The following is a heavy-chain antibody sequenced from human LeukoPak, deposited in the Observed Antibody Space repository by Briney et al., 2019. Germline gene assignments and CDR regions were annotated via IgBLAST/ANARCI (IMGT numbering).Heavy chain of an antibody. D-gene: IGHD3-9*01. CDR3: AKWGDYDVLTGYYVPDY. J-gene: IGHJ4*02. CDR2: ILRSGGST. Sequence: PGASLRLSCAASGCTFSNYAMSWVRQAPGKGLEWVSAILRSGGSTYYADSVKGRFTVSRDNSKSTLYLQMNSLRAEDTALYYCAKWGDYDVLTGYYVPDYWGQGTLVTVSS. CDR1: GCTFSNYA. V-gene: IGHV3-23*01.